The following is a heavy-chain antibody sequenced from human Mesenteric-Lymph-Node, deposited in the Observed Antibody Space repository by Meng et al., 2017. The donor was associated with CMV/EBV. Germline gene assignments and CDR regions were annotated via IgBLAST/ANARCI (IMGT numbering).Heavy chain of an antibody. CDR3: ARFTSRTDY. CDR1: GYTFGTYD. Sequence: SVTVSCKASGYTFGTYDINWVRQAAGQGLEWLGWMSPGSGVTNYAQKFQGRVTITRDTSRSTAYMERSSLRSEDTAVYYCARFTSRTDYWGQGTLVTVSS. V-gene: IGHV1-8*01. J-gene: IGHJ4*02. CDR2: MSPGSGVT.